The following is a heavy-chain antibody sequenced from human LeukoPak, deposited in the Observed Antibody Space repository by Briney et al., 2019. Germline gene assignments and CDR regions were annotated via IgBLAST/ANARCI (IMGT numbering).Heavy chain of an antibody. D-gene: IGHD3-10*01. CDR2: IYHSGSI. CDR3: ARNKGRYGSGRVHFDP. J-gene: IGHJ5*02. CDR1: GYSFSNGYY. Sequence: PSETLSLTGTVSGYSFSNGYYWGGIRQPPGRGLGGIGVIYHSGSIYYNPSLKSRVTISVDTSKNQLSLKLSSVTAADTAVYYCARNKGRYGSGRVHFDPWGQGTLVTVSS. V-gene: IGHV4-38-2*02.